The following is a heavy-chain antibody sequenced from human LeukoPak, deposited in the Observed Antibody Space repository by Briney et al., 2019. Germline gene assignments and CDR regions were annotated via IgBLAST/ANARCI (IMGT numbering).Heavy chain of an antibody. CDR1: GGSISNGGYY. V-gene: IGHV4-31*03. CDR2: IYYSGSA. Sequence: SQTLSLTCTVSGGSISNGGYYWSWIRQHPGKGLEWIGYIYYSGSAYYNPSLKSRVTISVDTSKNQFSLKLSSVTAADTAVYYCASKNLNYYDSSGNFDYWGQGTLVTVSS. CDR3: ASKNLNYYDSSGNFDY. D-gene: IGHD3-22*01. J-gene: IGHJ4*02.